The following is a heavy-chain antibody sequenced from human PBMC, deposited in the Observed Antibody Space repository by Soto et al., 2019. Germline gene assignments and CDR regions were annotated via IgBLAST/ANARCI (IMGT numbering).Heavy chain of an antibody. CDR1: GYTFTSYG. V-gene: IGHV1-18*01. J-gene: IGHJ4*02. Sequence: QVQLVQSGVEVKKPGASVKVSCKASGYTFTSYGISWVRQAPGQGLEWMGWISAYNGNTNYAQNLQGRVTMTTDTSTNTVYMELRSLKSDDTALYYCARVSPSSRAAVPWGQGTLFTVS. CDR2: ISAYNGNT. D-gene: IGHD6-13*01. CDR3: ARVSPSSRAAVP.